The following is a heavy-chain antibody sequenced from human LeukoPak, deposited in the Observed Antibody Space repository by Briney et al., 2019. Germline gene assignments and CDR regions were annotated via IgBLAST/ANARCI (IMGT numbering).Heavy chain of an antibody. J-gene: IGHJ4*02. V-gene: IGHV3-30-3*01. D-gene: IGHD3-10*01. CDR2: ISYDGTNA. CDR3: ARSYGSATYAFDS. Sequence: GGSLRLSCSASGFTFFTYSMHWVRQAPGRGLEWVALISYDGTNAFYADSVRGRFTISRDDSQNTLYLQLNSLRAEDTAVYYCARSYGSATYAFDSWGQGTLVTVSS. CDR1: GFTFFTYS.